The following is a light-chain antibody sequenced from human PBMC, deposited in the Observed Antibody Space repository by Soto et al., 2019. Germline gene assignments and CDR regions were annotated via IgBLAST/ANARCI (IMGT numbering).Light chain of an antibody. CDR2: DNH. V-gene: IGLV1-44*01. CDR3: ASWDNSLNGLV. J-gene: IGLJ3*02. CDR1: SSNIGSNS. Sequence: QPVLTQPPTASGTPGQRVTISCSGSSSNIGSNSVNWYQQLPGTAPKVVIYDNHQRPSGVPDRFSSSKSGTSASLGISGLQPEDEADYYCASWDNSLNGLVFGGGTKLTVL.